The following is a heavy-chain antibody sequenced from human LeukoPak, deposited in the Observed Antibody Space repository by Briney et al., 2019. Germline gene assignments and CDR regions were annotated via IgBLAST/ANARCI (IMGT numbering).Heavy chain of an antibody. CDR2: IYYSGST. V-gene: IGHV4-39*02. CDR3: ARDGALTMRGLPYVY. Sequence: PSETLSLTCTVSGGSITSRNNCWGWIRQSPGKGLEWIGNIYYSGSTYYNPSLKSRVTISVDTSKDQFSLKLSSVTAADTAVYYCARDGALTMRGLPYVYWGQGTLVTVSS. J-gene: IGHJ4*02. D-gene: IGHD4/OR15-4a*01. CDR1: GGSITSRNNC.